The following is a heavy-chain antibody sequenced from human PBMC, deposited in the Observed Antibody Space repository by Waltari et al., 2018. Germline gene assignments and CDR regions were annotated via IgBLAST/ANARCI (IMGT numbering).Heavy chain of an antibody. CDR3: VRDRMYSTSWFAFES. D-gene: IGHD3-10*01. V-gene: IGHV1-18*01. J-gene: IGHJ4*02. CDR2: INGYNGNT. CDR1: GYNFLKYG. Sequence: QAQLVQSGAEVKTPGASVKVSCTTSGYNFLKYGISWVRQAPGRGLEWMGWINGYNGNTKYAQKFQGRVTVTTDTSTSTAYMELRSLTSDDAALYYCVRDRMYSTSWFAFESWGQGTLVTVTS.